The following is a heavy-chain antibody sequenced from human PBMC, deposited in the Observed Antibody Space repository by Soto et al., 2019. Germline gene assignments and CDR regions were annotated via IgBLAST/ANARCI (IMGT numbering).Heavy chain of an antibody. Sequence: QVQLVQSGAEVQKPGASVKVSCKASGYTFTDYAMHWVRQAPGQRLEWMGWINAGNGNTKYSQNYQGTATLTRDTSASTAYMDLSSLTSEDAAVYYCARAWGVILPAAIPFDYWGQGTLVTVSS. CDR2: INAGNGNT. CDR3: ARAWGVILPAAIPFDY. CDR1: GYTFTDYA. V-gene: IGHV1-3*01. J-gene: IGHJ4*02. D-gene: IGHD2-2*01.